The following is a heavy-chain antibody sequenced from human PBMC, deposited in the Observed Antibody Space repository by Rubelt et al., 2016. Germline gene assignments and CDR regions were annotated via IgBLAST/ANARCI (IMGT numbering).Heavy chain of an antibody. CDR3: AKDSPGELLAYMDV. V-gene: IGHV3-30*04. D-gene: IGHD1-26*01. Sequence: GQEWVAVISYDGSNKYYADSVKGRFTISRDNSKNTLYLQMNSLRAEDTAVYYCAKDSPGELLAYMDVWGKGTTVTVSS. J-gene: IGHJ6*03. CDR2: ISYDGSNK.